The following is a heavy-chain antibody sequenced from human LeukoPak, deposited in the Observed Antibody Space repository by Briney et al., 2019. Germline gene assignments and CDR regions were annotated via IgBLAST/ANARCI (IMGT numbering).Heavy chain of an antibody. V-gene: IGHV4-30-2*01. CDR1: GGSNSSGGYS. CDR3: ARRAVYGDYEVDAFDI. J-gene: IGHJ3*02. CDR2: IYHSGST. D-gene: IGHD4-17*01. Sequence: KPSETLSLTCAVSGGSNSSGGYSWSWIRQPPGKGLEWIGYIYHSGSTYYNPSLKSRVTISVDRSKNQFSLKLSSVTAADTAVYYCARRAVYGDYEVDAFDIWGQGTMVTVSS.